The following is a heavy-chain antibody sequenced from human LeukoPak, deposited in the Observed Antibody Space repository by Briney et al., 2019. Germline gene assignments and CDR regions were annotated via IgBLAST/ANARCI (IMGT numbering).Heavy chain of an antibody. CDR1: GGSISSYY. V-gene: IGHV4-59*12. CDR3: ASRSYNSPFRY. Sequence: SETLSLTCTVSGGSISSYYWSWIRQPPGKGLEWIGYIYYSGSTNYNPSLKSRVTISVDTSKNHFSLNLRSVTAAGTAVYYCASRSYNSPFRYWGQGTPVTVSS. CDR2: IYYSGST. J-gene: IGHJ4*02. D-gene: IGHD5-24*01.